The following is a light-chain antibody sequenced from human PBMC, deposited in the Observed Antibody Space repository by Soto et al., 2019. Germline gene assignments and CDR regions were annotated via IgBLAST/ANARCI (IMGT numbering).Light chain of an antibody. J-gene: IGLJ1*01. CDR3: AAWDDSPFV. CDR1: SSNIGSNY. V-gene: IGLV1-47*01. Sequence: QSVLTQPPSASGTPGQRVTISCSGSSSNIGSNYVYWYQQLPGTAPKLLIYRNNQQPSGVPDRFSGSKSGTSASLAISGLRSEDEADYYCAAWDDSPFVFGTGTKLTVL. CDR2: RNN.